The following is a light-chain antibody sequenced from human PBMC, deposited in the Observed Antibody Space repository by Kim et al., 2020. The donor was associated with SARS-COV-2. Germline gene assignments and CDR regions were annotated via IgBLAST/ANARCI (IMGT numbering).Light chain of an antibody. CDR1: QLGDKY. V-gene: IGLV3-1*01. CDR2: QDS. CDR3: QAWDSSTAM. J-gene: IGLJ3*02. Sequence: SYELTQPPSVSVSPGQTATIACSGDQLGDKYVSWYQQKSGQSPVLVIYQDSKRPLGISDRLSGSNFGNTATLTISESHVVDEADYYCQAWDSSTAMFGGGTQLTVL.